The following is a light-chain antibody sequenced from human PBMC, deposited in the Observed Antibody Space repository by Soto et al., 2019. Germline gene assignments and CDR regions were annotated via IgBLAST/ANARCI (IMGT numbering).Light chain of an antibody. CDR3: QQYYSYPPRT. CDR1: QGISSY. Sequence: AIRMTQSPSSLSASTGDRVTITCRASQGISSYLAWYQQKPGKAPKLLIYAASTLQSGVPSRFSGSGSGTDFTLTISCLQSEDFATYYCQQYYSYPPRTFGQGTKVES. J-gene: IGKJ1*01. CDR2: AAS. V-gene: IGKV1-8*01.